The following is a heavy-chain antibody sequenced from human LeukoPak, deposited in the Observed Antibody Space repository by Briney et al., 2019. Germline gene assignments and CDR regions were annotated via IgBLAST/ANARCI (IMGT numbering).Heavy chain of an antibody. Sequence: GGFLRLSCAASGFTFSSYGMHWVRQAPGKGLEWVAVIWYDGSNKYYADSVKGRFTISRDNSKNTLYLQMNSLRAEDTAVYYCAKGSVSYYFDYWGQGTLVTVSS. V-gene: IGHV3-33*06. J-gene: IGHJ4*02. CDR2: IWYDGSNK. D-gene: IGHD5/OR15-5a*01. CDR1: GFTFSSYG. CDR3: AKGSVSYYFDY.